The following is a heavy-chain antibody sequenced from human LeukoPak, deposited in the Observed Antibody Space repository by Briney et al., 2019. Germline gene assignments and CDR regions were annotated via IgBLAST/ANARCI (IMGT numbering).Heavy chain of an antibody. V-gene: IGHV4-59*01. Sequence: PSETLSLTCTVSGGSISGYYWSWIRQPPGKGLEWIGYIYNSGSTTYNPSLKSRVTILVDTSKNQFSLRLRSVTAVDTAVYYCARDGLQGSILWGQGTLVTVSS. CDR3: ARDGLQGSIL. J-gene: IGHJ4*02. D-gene: IGHD4-11*01. CDR2: IYNSGST. CDR1: GGSISGYY.